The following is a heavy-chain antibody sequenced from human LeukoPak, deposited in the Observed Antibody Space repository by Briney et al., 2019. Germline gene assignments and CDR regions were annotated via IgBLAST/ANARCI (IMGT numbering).Heavy chain of an antibody. J-gene: IGHJ4*02. CDR3: AKGVYGDYEDFYYFDY. V-gene: IGHV3-23*01. Sequence: GGSLRPSCAASGFIFGSYAMSWVRQAPGKGLEWVSAISGSGGSTYYADSVKGRFTISSDNSKNTLYLQMSSLRAEDTAVFYCAKGVYGDYEDFYYFDYWGQGTLVTVSS. CDR2: ISGSGGST. D-gene: IGHD4-17*01. CDR1: GFIFGSYA.